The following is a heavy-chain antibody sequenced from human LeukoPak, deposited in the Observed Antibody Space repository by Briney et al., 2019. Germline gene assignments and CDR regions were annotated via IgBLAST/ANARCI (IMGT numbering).Heavy chain of an antibody. D-gene: IGHD1-26*01. Sequence: PSETLSLTCAVYGGSFSGYYWSWIRQPPGKGLEWIGEINHSGSTNYNPSLKSRVTISVDTSKNQFSLKLSSVTAADTAVYYCARSGSGSYSSNFDYWGQGTLVTVSS. CDR3: ARSGSGSYSSNFDY. CDR1: GGSFSGYY. V-gene: IGHV4-34*01. CDR2: INHSGST. J-gene: IGHJ4*02.